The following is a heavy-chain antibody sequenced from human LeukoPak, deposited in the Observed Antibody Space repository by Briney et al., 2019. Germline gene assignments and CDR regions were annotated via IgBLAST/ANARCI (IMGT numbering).Heavy chain of an antibody. CDR1: GYTFTSYG. Sequence: ASVKVSCKATGYTFTSYGINWVRQAPGQGLEWMGWISGYNGNTNYAQNLQGRVTITADESTSTAYMELSSLRSEDTAVYYCARRTKDYYDSSGYYWDAFDIWGQGTMVTVSS. D-gene: IGHD3-22*01. J-gene: IGHJ3*02. CDR2: ISGYNGNT. V-gene: IGHV1-18*01. CDR3: ARRTKDYYDSSGYYWDAFDI.